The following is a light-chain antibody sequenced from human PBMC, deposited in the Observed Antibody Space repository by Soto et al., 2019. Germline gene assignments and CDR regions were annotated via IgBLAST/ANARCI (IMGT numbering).Light chain of an antibody. V-gene: IGKV1-5*03. CDR3: QQYGT. Sequence: DIQMTQSPSTLSASVGDRVIITCRASQSISDWLAWYQQKPGKAPKLLIYKASSLESGVPSRFSGSGSGTEFTLTISSLQPDDFATYYCQQYGTFGQGTKLEIK. J-gene: IGKJ2*01. CDR1: QSISDW. CDR2: KAS.